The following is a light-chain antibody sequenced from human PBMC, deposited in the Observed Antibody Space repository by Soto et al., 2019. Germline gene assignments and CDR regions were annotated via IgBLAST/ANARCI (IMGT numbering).Light chain of an antibody. CDR3: SSHASNRDVL. V-gene: IGLV2-14*01. Sequence: ALTQPASVSGSPGQSITISCTGTSSDVGGYNYVSWYQQRPGKAPKLMIYDVNNRPSGVSSRFSGSKSGNTASLTISGLQAEDEADYYCSSHASNRDVLFGGGTKVTVL. CDR1: SSDVGGYNY. CDR2: DVN. J-gene: IGLJ3*02.